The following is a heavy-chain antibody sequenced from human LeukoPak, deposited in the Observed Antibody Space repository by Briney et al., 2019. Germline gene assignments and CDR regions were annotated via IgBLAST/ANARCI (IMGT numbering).Heavy chain of an antibody. V-gene: IGHV1-69*05. CDR3: ARESTSHGMDV. D-gene: IGHD2-2*01. CDR2: IIPIYGTA. J-gene: IGHJ6*02. CDR1: GGTFSSYA. Sequence: GSSVKVSCTASGGTFSSYAISWVRQAPGQGLEWMGGIIPIYGTANYAQKFQGRVTMTRNTSISTAYMELSSLRSEDTAVYYCARESTSHGMDVWGQGTTVTVSS.